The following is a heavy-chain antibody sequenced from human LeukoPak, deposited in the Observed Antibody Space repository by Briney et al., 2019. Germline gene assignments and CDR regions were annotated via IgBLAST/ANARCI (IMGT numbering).Heavy chain of an antibody. V-gene: IGHV4-59*02. D-gene: IGHD4-17*01. J-gene: IGHJ2*01. CDR3: AGYGEYWDWYFDL. CDR1: GGSVSSYF. Sequence: SETLSLTCSVSGGSVSSYFWSWIRQPPGKGLEWIGYMYYSGSTNYNLSLKSRVTISIDTSKNQFSLKLNSVTAADTAVDYGAGYGEYWDWYFDLWGRGTPVTAST. CDR2: MYYSGST.